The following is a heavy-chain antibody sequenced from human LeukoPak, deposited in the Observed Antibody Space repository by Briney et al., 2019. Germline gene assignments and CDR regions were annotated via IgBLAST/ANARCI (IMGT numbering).Heavy chain of an antibody. CDR2: ISSSSSYI. J-gene: IGHJ4*02. CDR3: ARVYDFWSGHFDY. Sequence: GGSLRLSCAASGFTFSSYSMNWVRQAPGKGLGWVSSISSSSSYIYYADSVKGRFTISRDNAKNSLYLQMNSLRAEDTAVYYCARVYDFWSGHFDYWGQGTLVTVSS. CDR1: GFTFSSYS. D-gene: IGHD3-3*01. V-gene: IGHV3-21*01.